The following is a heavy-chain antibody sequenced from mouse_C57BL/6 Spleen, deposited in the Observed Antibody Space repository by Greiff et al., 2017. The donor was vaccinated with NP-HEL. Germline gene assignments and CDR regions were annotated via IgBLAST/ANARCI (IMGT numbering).Heavy chain of an antibody. CDR2: IYPGDGDT. J-gene: IGHJ4*01. D-gene: IGHD1-1*01. Sequence: LKQSGASVKISCKASGYAFSSYWMNWVKQRPGKGLEWIGQIYPGDGDTNYNGKFKGKATLTADKSSSTAYMQLSSLTSEDSPVYFCARSGFITTVMDYWGQGTSVTVSS. V-gene: IGHV1-80*01. CDR1: GYAFSSYW. CDR3: ARSGFITTVMDY.